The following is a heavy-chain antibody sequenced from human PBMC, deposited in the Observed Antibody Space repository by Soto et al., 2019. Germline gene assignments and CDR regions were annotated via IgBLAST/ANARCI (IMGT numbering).Heavy chain of an antibody. V-gene: IGHV3-23*01. J-gene: IGHJ4*02. CDR3: AKDGVRWGRHDYSDC. Sequence: EVQLLESGGGLIEPGGSLRLACEASGFTFSEYAMSWVRQAPGKGLAWVSSFSTSGDTTSYADSVRGRFTISRDISKSTLYLQMTSLRADDTVIYYCAKDGVRWGRHDYSDCWGLGTLVTVSS. D-gene: IGHD3-16*01. CDR1: GFTFSEYA. CDR2: FSTSGDTT.